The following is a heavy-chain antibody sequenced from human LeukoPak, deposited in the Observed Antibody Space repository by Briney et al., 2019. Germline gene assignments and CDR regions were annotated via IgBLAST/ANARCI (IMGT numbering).Heavy chain of an antibody. CDR3: AKDIYCGGDCYIRAGDS. V-gene: IGHV5-51*01. D-gene: IGHD2-21*02. CDR1: GYSFTSYW. CDR2: IYPGDSDT. Sequence: GESLKISCKGSGYSFTSYWIGWVRQMPGKGLEWMGIIYPGDSDTRYSPSFQGQVTISADKSISTAYLQWSSLKASDTAMYYCAKDIYCGGDCYIRAGDSWGQGTLVTVSS. J-gene: IGHJ4*02.